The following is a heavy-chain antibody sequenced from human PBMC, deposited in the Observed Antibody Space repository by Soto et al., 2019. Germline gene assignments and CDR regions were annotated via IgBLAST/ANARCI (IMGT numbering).Heavy chain of an antibody. J-gene: IGHJ4*02. CDR3: ARCLKYSSPDY. Sequence: SEPLSLPCTVSGGSINYYYWTWIRQPPGKGLEWIGYIYSSGVTNYNPSLKSRVTISVDTSKNQFSLRLTSVTAADTAVYYCARCLKYSSPDYWGQGTLVTVS. D-gene: IGHD6-13*01. CDR2: IYSSGVT. CDR1: GGSINYYY. V-gene: IGHV4-59*01.